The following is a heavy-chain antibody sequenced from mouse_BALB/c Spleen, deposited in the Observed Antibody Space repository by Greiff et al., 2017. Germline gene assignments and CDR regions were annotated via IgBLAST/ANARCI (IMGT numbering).Heavy chain of an antibody. CDR3: TRGGNYPLYYAMDY. CDR1: GFTFSNYW. D-gene: IGHD2-1*01. V-gene: IGHV6-6*02. J-gene: IGHJ4*01. CDR2: IRLKSNNYAT. Sequence: EVMLVESGGGLVQPGGSMKLSCVASGFTFSNYWMNWVRQSPEKGLEWVAEIRLKSNNYATHYAESVKGRFTISRDDSKSSVYLQMNNLRAEDTGIYYCTRGGNYPLYYAMDYWGQGTSVTVSS.